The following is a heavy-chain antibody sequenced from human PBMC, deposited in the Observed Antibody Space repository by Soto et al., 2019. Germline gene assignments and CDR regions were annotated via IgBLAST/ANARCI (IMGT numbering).Heavy chain of an antibody. J-gene: IGHJ1*01. CDR1: GGSISSGNYY. Sequence: QVQLQESGPGLVKPSQTLSLTCTVSGGSISSGNYYWSWIRQPPGKGLEWIGYIYYSGSTYYNPSLKSRVTMSLDTSKNQFSLKLNSVTAADMAVYYCARGTDDSGEHWGQGTLVTVSS. V-gene: IGHV4-30-4*01. CDR2: IYYSGST. D-gene: IGHD4-17*01. CDR3: ARGTDDSGEH.